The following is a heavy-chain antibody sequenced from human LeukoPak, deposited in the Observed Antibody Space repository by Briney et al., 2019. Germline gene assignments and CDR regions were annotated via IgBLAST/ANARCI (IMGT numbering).Heavy chain of an antibody. V-gene: IGHV3-64D*06. Sequence: GGSLRLSCSASGFTFSDSPMHWVRQAPGKGLEYVSSVTGNGGYTYYADSVKGRFIISRDNSKNTLYLQMSSLRAEDTAVYYCARGHYGSGIHQGAFDIWGQGTIVTVSS. CDR3: ARGHYGSGIHQGAFDI. D-gene: IGHD3-10*01. CDR2: VTGNGGYT. CDR1: GFTFSDSP. J-gene: IGHJ3*02.